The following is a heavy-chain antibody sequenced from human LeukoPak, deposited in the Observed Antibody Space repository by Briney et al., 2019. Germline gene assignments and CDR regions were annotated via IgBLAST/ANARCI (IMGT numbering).Heavy chain of an antibody. CDR2: IKQDGSEK. V-gene: IGHV3-7*01. Sequence: PGGSLRLSYAASGFTFSSYWRSCVRQPPGKVLESVANIKQDGSEKYYVDSVKPVFTTSRDNAKNSLYLKMNSLRAEDTAVYYCARGSVAGHGIDAFDIWGQGTMVTVSS. CDR1: GFTFSSYW. CDR3: ARGSVAGHGIDAFDI. J-gene: IGHJ3*02. D-gene: IGHD6-19*01.